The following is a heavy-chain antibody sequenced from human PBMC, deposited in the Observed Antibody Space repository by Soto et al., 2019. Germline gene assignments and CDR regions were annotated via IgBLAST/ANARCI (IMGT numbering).Heavy chain of an antibody. J-gene: IGHJ6*02. CDR3: ARGQGYCSSTSCHYYYYGMDV. CDR2: IYHSGST. Sequence: SETLSLTCTVSGGSISSGDYYWSWIRQPPGKGLEWIGYIYHSGSTYYNPSLKSRVTISVDRSKNQFPLKLSSVTAADTAVYYCARGQGYCSSTSCHYYYYGMDVWGQGTTVTVSS. CDR1: GGSISSGDYY. D-gene: IGHD2-2*01. V-gene: IGHV4-30-2*01.